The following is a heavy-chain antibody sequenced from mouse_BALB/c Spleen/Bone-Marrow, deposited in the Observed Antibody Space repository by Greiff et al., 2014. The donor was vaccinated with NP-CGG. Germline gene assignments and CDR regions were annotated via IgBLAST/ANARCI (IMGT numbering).Heavy chain of an antibody. V-gene: IGHV5-4*02. CDR3: ARSGEKYGAMDY. J-gene: IGHJ4*01. Sequence: DVMLVESGGGLVKPGGSLKLSCTASGFIFSDYYMYWVRQTPEKRLEWVAAISDGGSYTYYPDSVKGRFTISRDSAKNNLYLQMSSLKSEDTAMYYCARSGEKYGAMDYWGQGTSVTVSS. CDR1: GFIFSDYY. CDR2: ISDGGSYT. D-gene: IGHD1-1*02.